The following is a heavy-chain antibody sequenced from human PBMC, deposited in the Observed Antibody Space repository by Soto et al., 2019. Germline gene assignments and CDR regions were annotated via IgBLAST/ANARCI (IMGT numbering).Heavy chain of an antibody. Sequence: QLQLQESGPGLVKPSETLSLTCTVSGGSVSSGSYYWGWIRQPPGKGLEWIGSIYYSGNTYYNPCLKSRVTISIDTSKNQFSLKLSSVTAADTAMYYCARHVGGYYYYMDVWGKGTTVTVSS. CDR3: ARHVGGYYYYMDV. CDR2: IYYSGNT. J-gene: IGHJ6*03. V-gene: IGHV4-39*01. CDR1: GGSVSSGSYY. D-gene: IGHD2-15*01.